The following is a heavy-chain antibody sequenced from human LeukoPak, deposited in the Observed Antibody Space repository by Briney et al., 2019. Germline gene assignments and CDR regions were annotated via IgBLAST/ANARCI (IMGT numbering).Heavy chain of an antibody. D-gene: IGHD2-21*02. V-gene: IGHV3-23*01. Sequence: PGGSLRLSCAVSGFTFSRYDMRWVRQAPGKGLEWVSAMSGSGCSTYYADSVKGLFTISIDNSKNTLYLQINSLRAEDTAVYYCAKDPLVTAIQVFQHWGQGTLVTVSS. J-gene: IGHJ1*01. CDR1: GFTFSRYD. CDR2: MSGSGCST. CDR3: AKDPLVTAIQVFQH.